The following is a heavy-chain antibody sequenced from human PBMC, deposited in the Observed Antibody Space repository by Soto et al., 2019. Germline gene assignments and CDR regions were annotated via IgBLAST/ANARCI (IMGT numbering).Heavy chain of an antibody. J-gene: IGHJ4*02. CDR1: GFTFTSSA. D-gene: IGHD2-21*02. Sequence: QMQLVQSGPEVKKPGTSVKVSCKASGFTFTSSAVQWVRQARGQRREWLGWIVVGSGNTNYAQKFQERVTITRDMSTSTAYMELSSMGSEDTAVYYCAADRTYCGGGCYVDWGQGTLVTVSS. V-gene: IGHV1-58*01. CDR2: IVVGSGNT. CDR3: AADRTYCGGGCYVD.